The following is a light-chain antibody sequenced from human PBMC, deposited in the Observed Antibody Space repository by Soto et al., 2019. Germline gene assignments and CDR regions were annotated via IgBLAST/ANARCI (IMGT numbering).Light chain of an antibody. CDR3: QQSYSTPRT. CDR2: AAS. Sequence: DIQMTQSPSSLSASVRDGVTITCRASQSISSYLNWYKQKPGKALKLLIYAASSLQSGVPSRFSGSGSGTDFTPTISSLQPEDFATYYCQQSYSTPRTFGQGTKVDIK. CDR1: QSISSY. J-gene: IGKJ1*01. V-gene: IGKV1-39*01.